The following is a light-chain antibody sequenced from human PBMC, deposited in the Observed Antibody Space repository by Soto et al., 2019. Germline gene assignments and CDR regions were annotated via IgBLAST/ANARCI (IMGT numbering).Light chain of an antibody. J-gene: IGKJ5*01. Sequence: LTQSPAILSLSPGERATLSCTASQSVDTYIAWYQQRPGQPPRLLIHDTSHRASGVPARFRGSGSGTDFTLTITSLEPGDFAVYFCQQRRNWVSFGPGTRLEIK. CDR1: QSVDTY. V-gene: IGKV3-11*01. CDR3: QQRRNWVS. CDR2: DTS.